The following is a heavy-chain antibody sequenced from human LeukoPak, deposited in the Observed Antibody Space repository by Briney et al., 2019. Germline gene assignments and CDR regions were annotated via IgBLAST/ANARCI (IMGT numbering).Heavy chain of an antibody. Sequence: PGGSLRLSCAASGFTFDDYGMSWVRRAPGKGLEWVSSINWNGGSTGYADSVKGRFAISRDNAKNSLYLQMNSLRAEDTALYYCARADYDILTGYYIFLDYWGQGTLVTVSS. CDR2: INWNGGST. J-gene: IGHJ4*02. D-gene: IGHD3-9*01. CDR3: ARADYDILTGYYIFLDY. V-gene: IGHV3-20*04. CDR1: GFTFDDYG.